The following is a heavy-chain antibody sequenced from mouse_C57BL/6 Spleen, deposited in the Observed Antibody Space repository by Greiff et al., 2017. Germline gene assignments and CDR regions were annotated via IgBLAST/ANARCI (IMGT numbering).Heavy chain of an antibody. CDR1: GYSITSGYY. CDR2: ISYDGSN. Sequence: DVKLQESGPGLVKPSQSLSLTCSVTGYSITSGYYWNWIRQFPGNKLEWMGYISYDGSNNYNPSLKNRISITRDTSKNQFFLKLNSVTTEDTATYYCAKESYYYGSSWYFDVWGTGTTVTVSS. CDR3: AKESYYYGSSWYFDV. V-gene: IGHV3-6*01. D-gene: IGHD1-1*01. J-gene: IGHJ1*03.